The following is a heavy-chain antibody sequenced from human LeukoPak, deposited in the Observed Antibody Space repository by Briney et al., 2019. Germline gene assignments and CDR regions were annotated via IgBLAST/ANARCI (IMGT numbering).Heavy chain of an antibody. J-gene: IGHJ3*02. D-gene: IGHD3-16*02. CDR3: VSGNDPDYLWGTYRLDAFDI. CDR2: ISGSGGST. Sequence: PGGPLRLSCAASGFTFSSYVMSWVRQAPGKGLEWVSGISGSGGSTYYADSVKGRFTISRDNSKNTLYLQMNSLRAEDTAVYYCVSGNDPDYLWGTYRLDAFDIWGQGTMVIVSS. CDR1: GFTFSSYV. V-gene: IGHV3-23*01.